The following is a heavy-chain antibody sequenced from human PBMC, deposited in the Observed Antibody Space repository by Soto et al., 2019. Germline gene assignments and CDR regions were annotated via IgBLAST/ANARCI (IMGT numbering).Heavy chain of an antibody. CDR3: TKGLVKVERGAFDL. J-gene: IGHJ3*01. Sequence: GGSLRLSCAASGFTFSSSVVHWLRQAPGKGLEWVAVISSDEGNEDYADSVKGRFTISRDNSKSNLYLQMNSLRAEDTAVYYCTKGLVKVERGAFDLWGQGTMVTVSS. CDR2: ISSDEGNE. D-gene: IGHD3-10*01. V-gene: IGHV3-33*06. CDR1: GFTFSSSV.